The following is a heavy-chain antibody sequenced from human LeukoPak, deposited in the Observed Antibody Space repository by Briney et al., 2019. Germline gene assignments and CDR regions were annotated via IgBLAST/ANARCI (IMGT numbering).Heavy chain of an antibody. J-gene: IGHJ4*02. CDR2: ISSSSSYI. D-gene: IGHD3-9*01. V-gene: IGHV3-21*01. CDR3: ARDIGRYFDWLLGPFDY. CDR1: GFTFSSYS. Sequence: GGSLRLSCAASGFTFSSYSMNWVRQAPGKGLEWVSSISSSSSYIYYADSVKGRFTISRDNAKNSLYLQMNSPRAEDTAVYYCARDIGRYFDWLLGPFDYWGQGTLVTVSS.